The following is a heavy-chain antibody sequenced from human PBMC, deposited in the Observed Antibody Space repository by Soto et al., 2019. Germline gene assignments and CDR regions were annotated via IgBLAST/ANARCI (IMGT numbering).Heavy chain of an antibody. D-gene: IGHD4-17*01. V-gene: IGHV2-5*02. CDR1: GFSLSTIRVG. CDR2: IYWDDDR. Sequence: SGPTLVNPTQTLTLTCSFSGFSLSTIRVGVAWIRQPPGKALEWLAIIYWDDDRRYSPSLKTRLAITKDTSKNQVVLTMTNLDPGDTATYYCAHAGDYDLLTFDHWGPGTLVTVS. CDR3: AHAGDYDLLTFDH. J-gene: IGHJ4*02.